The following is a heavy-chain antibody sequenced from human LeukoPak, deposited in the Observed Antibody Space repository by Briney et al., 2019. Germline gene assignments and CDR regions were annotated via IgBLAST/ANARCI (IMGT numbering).Heavy chain of an antibody. CDR3: ARVYGDYLSY. CDR1: GFTFSNYW. J-gene: IGHJ4*02. CDR2: IKQDGSEK. D-gene: IGHD4-17*01. Sequence: GGSLRLSCAASGFTFSNYWMSWVRQAPGKGLEWVANIKQDGSEKYYVDSVKGRFTISRDNANNSLYLQMNSLRAEDTAVYYCARVYGDYLSYWGQGTLVTISS. V-gene: IGHV3-7*03.